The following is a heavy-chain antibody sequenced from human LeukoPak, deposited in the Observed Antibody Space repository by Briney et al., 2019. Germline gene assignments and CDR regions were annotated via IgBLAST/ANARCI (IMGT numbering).Heavy chain of an antibody. D-gene: IGHD3-10*01. CDR3: ARAASGDAVYYGSGRRYYSYYMDV. Sequence: SETLSLTCAVYGGSFSGYYWSWIRQPPGKGLEWIGEINHSGSTNYNPSLKSRVTISVDTSKNQFSLKLSSVTAADAAIYYCARAASGDAVYYGSGRRYYSYYMDVWGKGTTVTISS. CDR2: INHSGST. J-gene: IGHJ6*03. CDR1: GGSFSGYY. V-gene: IGHV4-34*01.